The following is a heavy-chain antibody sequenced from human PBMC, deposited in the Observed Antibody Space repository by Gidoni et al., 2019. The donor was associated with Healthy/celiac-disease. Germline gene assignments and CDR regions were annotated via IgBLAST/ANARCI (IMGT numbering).Heavy chain of an antibody. J-gene: IGHJ4*02. CDR2: IWYDGSNK. V-gene: IGHV3-33*01. CDR1: GFTFSSYG. CDR3: ARDNQIAVAGTFDY. Sequence: VQPGRSLRLSCAASGFTFSSYGMHWVRQAPGKGLEWVAVIWYDGSNKYYEDSVKGRFTISRDNSKNTLYLQMNSLRAEDTAVYYCARDNQIAVAGTFDYWGQGTLVTVSS. D-gene: IGHD6-19*01.